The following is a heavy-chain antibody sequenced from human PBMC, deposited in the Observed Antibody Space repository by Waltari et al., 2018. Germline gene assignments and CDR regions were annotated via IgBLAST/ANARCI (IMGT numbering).Heavy chain of an antibody. Sequence: QVQLVESGGGVVQPGRSLRLSCAASGFTFSNYGIHWVRQAPGKGLEWVAVIWYDGSNKYYADSVKGRFTISRDNSKNTRFLQMNSLRAEDTAMYYCAKDEYYYDSSGYLDYWGQGTLVTVSS. CDR3: AKDEYYYDSSGYLDY. CDR2: IWYDGSNK. V-gene: IGHV3-33*06. D-gene: IGHD3-22*01. CDR1: GFTFSNYG. J-gene: IGHJ4*02.